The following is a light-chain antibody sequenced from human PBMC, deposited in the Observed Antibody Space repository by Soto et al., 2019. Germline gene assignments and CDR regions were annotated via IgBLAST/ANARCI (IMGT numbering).Light chain of an antibody. CDR2: EVS. Sequence: QSVLTQPASVSGSPGQSITISCTGTSSDIGGFNYVSWFQQHPGTAPKLMIYEVSNRPSGVSNRFSGSKSGNTASLTISGLQAEDEADYYCSSYTSSSTLAVFGSGTKVTVL. J-gene: IGLJ1*01. CDR3: SSYTSSSTLAV. CDR1: SSDIGGFNY. V-gene: IGLV2-14*01.